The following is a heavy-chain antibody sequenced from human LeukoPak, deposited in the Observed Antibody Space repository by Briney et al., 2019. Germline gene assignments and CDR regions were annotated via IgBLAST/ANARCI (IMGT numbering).Heavy chain of an antibody. J-gene: IGHJ4*02. V-gene: IGHV3-7*01. CDR2: IKQDGSEK. CDR3: ARDGIVVLPAANV. D-gene: IGHD2-2*01. CDR1: GFTFSSYW. Sequence: GGSLRLSCEASGFTFSSYWMSWVRQAPGKGLEWVANIKQDGSEKYYVDSVKGRFTISRDNAKSSLYLQMNSLRAEDTAVYYCARDGIVVLPAANVWGQGTLVTVSS.